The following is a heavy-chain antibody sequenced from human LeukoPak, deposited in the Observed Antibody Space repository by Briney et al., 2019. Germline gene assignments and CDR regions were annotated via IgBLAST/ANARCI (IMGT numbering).Heavy chain of an antibody. CDR1: GFTFSSYA. CDR3: ARDSVVRGAPEFDY. Sequence: PGRSLRLSCAASGFTFSSYAMHWVRQAPGKGLEWLAVISYDGSNKYYADSVKGRFTISRDNSKNSLYLQMNSLRAEDTAVYYCARDSVVRGAPEFDYWGQGTLVTVSS. J-gene: IGHJ4*02. CDR2: ISYDGSNK. D-gene: IGHD3-10*01. V-gene: IGHV3-30-3*01.